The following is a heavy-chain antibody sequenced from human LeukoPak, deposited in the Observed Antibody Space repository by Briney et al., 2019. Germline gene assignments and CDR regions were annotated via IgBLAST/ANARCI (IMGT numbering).Heavy chain of an antibody. D-gene: IGHD3-22*01. J-gene: IGHJ3*02. CDR2: INAGNGNT. Sequence: ASVKVSCKASGYTFTSYAMHWVRQAPGQRLEWMGWINAGNGNTKYSQEFQGRVTMTTDTSTSTAYMELRSLRSDDTAVYYCARDERGSYYYDSSGYYYGDAFDIWGQGTMVTVSS. CDR3: ARDERGSYYYDSSGYYYGDAFDI. CDR1: GYTFTSYA. V-gene: IGHV1-3*01.